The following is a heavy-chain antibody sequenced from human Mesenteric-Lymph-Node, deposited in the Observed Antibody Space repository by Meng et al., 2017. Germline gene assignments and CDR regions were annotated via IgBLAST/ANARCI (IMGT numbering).Heavy chain of an antibody. D-gene: IGHD1-14*01. J-gene: IGHJ4*02. CDR1: GGPFSVYF. CDR2: INHSGTT. CDR3: SKWDSTSRKDY. V-gene: IGHV4-34*01. Sequence: QRQLQQGGAGLLKPSETLSLPCAVSGGPFSVYFWGWIRQPPGKGLEWIGEINHSGTTKYKPSLKSRVIISADTSKNQFSLKLSSVTAADTAVYYCSKWDSTSRKDYWGQGTLVTVPQ.